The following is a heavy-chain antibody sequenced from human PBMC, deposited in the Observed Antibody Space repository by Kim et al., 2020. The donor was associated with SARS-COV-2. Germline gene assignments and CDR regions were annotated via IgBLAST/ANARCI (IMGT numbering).Heavy chain of an antibody. J-gene: IGHJ3*02. CDR3: AQYNWNLGEAFDI. CDR1: GGSFSGYY. Sequence: SETLSLTCAVYGGSFSGYYWSWIRQPPGKGLEWIGEINHSGSTNYNPSLKSRVTISVDTSKNQFSLKLSSVTAADTAVYYCAQYNWNLGEAFDIWGQGTMVTVSS. V-gene: IGHV4-34*01. D-gene: IGHD1-1*01. CDR2: INHSGST.